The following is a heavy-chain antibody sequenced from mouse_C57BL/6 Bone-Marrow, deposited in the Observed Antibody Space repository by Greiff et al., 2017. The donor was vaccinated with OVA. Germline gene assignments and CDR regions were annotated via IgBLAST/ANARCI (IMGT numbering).Heavy chain of an antibody. CDR2: ISSGGSYT. V-gene: IGHV5-6*01. CDR1: GFTFSSYG. D-gene: IGHD1-1*01. Sequence: EVQLVESGGDLVKPGGSLKLPCAASGFTFSSYGMSWVRQTPDKRLEWVATISSGGSYTYYPDSVKGRFTISRDNAKNTLYLQMSSLKSEDTAMYYCSRTPHGSSYHRYFDVWGTGTTVTVSS. J-gene: IGHJ1*03. CDR3: SRTPHGSSYHRYFDV.